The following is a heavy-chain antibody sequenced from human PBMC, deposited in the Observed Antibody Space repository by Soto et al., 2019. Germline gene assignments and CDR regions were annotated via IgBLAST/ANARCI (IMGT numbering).Heavy chain of an antibody. CDR1: GYTFTSYG. J-gene: IGHJ6*02. CDR3: ARDRLTRMVRGVIRYYGMDV. CDR2: ISAYTGNT. Sequence: QVQLVQSGAEVKKPGASVKVSCKASGYTFTSYGISWVRQAPGQGLEWMGWISAYTGNTNYAQKLQGRVTMTTDTSTSRAYMVLRILRSDDTAVYYCARDRLTRMVRGVIRYYGMDVWGQGTTVTVSS. V-gene: IGHV1-18*01. D-gene: IGHD3-10*01.